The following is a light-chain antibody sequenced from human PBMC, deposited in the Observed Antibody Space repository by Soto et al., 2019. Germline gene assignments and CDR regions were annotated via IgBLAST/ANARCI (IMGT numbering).Light chain of an antibody. V-gene: IGKV3-20*01. J-gene: IGKJ1*01. CDR2: SAS. CDR1: QSVTSNY. CDR3: QQSGDSPPWT. Sequence: EIVLTQSPGTLSLSPGERATLSCRASQSVTSNYLAWYQQKPGQTPRLLIYSASSRATGIPDRFSGSGSGTDFTLTISSLEPEDFAVYYCQQSGDSPPWTFSQGTKVEIK.